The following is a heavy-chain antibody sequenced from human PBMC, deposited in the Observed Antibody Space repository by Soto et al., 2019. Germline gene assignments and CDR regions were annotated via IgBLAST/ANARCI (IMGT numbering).Heavy chain of an antibody. J-gene: IGHJ4*01. CDR3: TVRFCSGGTCYADY. V-gene: IGHV3-73*01. CDR1: GFTFSDSA. Sequence: GSLRLSCAASGFTFSDSAIHWVRQASGKGLEWVGRIRSKGNNYATEYAASVKGRLTISRDDSRNMAYLQMNSLQIEDTAVYYCTVRFCSGGTCYADYWGHGTLVTVSS. CDR2: IRSKGNNYAT. D-gene: IGHD2-15*01.